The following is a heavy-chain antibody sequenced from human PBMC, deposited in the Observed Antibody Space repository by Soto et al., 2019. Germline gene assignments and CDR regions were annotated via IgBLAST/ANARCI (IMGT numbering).Heavy chain of an antibody. D-gene: IGHD4-17*01. Sequence: EVQLVESGGGLVQPGGSLRLSFAASGFTVSSNYMSWVRQAPGKGLEWVSVIYSGGSTYYADSVKGRFTISRHNSKNTLYLQMNSLRAEDTAVYYCATHYGDYRGNFDYWGQGTLVTVSS. CDR1: GFTVSSNY. J-gene: IGHJ4*02. CDR2: IYSGGST. CDR3: ATHYGDYRGNFDY. V-gene: IGHV3-53*04.